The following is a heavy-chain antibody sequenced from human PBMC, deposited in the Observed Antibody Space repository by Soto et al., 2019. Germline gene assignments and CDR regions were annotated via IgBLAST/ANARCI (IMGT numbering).Heavy chain of an antibody. V-gene: IGHV1-58*01. CDR2: IDVGSANA. J-gene: IGHJ4*02. CDR3: ARARRGYSSSWSTLGY. CDR1: GFTFSSSA. D-gene: IGHD6-13*01. Sequence: SVKVSCKTSGFTFSSSAVHWVRQARGHRLQWIGWIDVGSANANYAQMLQERVTITRDMSTSTAYMELSSLRSEDTAVYYCARARRGYSSSWSTLGYWGQGTLVTVSS.